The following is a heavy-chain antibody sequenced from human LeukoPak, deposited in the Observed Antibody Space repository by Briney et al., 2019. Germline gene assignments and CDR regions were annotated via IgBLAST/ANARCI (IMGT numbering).Heavy chain of an antibody. Sequence: SETLSLTCTVSGGSISSTSYYWGWIRQPPGKGLEWIGSIYYSGSTYYNPSLKNRVTISVDKSKNQFSLKLSSVTAADTAVYFCASQLAVAGRGVDYWGQGTLVTVSS. CDR3: ASQLAVAGRGVDY. V-gene: IGHV4-39*07. CDR1: GGSISSTSYY. CDR2: IYYSGST. J-gene: IGHJ4*02. D-gene: IGHD6-19*01.